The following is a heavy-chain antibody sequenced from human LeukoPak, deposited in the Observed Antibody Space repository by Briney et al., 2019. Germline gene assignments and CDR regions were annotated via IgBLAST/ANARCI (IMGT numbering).Heavy chain of an antibody. CDR1: GFTASSKY. J-gene: IGHJ4*02. Sequence: GGSLRLSCTASGFTASSKYMSWVRQASGKGLGWVSFIRSDATTAYADSVQGRFTISRDDSKNTLYLQMNSLRVEDTAVYYCARRRGGYGEGEFDYWGQGTLVTVSS. CDR3: ARRRGGYGEGEFDY. D-gene: IGHD4-17*01. CDR2: IRSDATT. V-gene: IGHV3-66*04.